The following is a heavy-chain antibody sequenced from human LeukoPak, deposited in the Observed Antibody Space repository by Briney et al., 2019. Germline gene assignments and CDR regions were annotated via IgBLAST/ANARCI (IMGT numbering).Heavy chain of an antibody. CDR1: GFTFSSYA. CDR3: ARRKRSMVRGVIPHGMDV. CDR2: ISYDGSNK. Sequence: PGRSLRLSCAASGFTFSSYAMHWVRQAPGKGLEWVAVISYDGSNKYYADSVKGRFTISRDNSKNTLYLQMNSLGAEDTAVYCCARRKRSMVRGVIPHGMDVWGQGTTVTVSS. V-gene: IGHV3-30-3*01. J-gene: IGHJ6*02. D-gene: IGHD3-10*01.